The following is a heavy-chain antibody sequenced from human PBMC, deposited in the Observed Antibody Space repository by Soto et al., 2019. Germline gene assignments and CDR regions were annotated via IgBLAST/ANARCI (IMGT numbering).Heavy chain of an antibody. Sequence: GGSLILSCAASGFTFSDYCMSWIRQAPGKGLECVSYISSSGTIIYYADSVKGRFTISRDNAKNSLYLQMNSLRAEDTAVYFCARDPRQYYFDYWGQGTLVTVSS. J-gene: IGHJ4*02. CDR1: GFTFSDYC. CDR3: ARDPRQYYFDY. V-gene: IGHV3-11*01. CDR2: ISSSGTII.